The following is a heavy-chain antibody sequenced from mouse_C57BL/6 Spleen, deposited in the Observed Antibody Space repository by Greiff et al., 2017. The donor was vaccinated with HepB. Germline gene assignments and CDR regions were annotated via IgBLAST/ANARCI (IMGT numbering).Heavy chain of an antibody. J-gene: IGHJ3*01. Sequence: VQLKQSGPGLVAPSQSLSITCTVSGFSLTSYGVHWVRQPPGKGLEWLVVIWSDGSTTYNSALKSRLSISKDNSKSQVFLKMNSLQTDDTAMYYCAREDYSNYGFAYWGQGTLVTVSA. CDR1: GFSLTSYG. CDR3: AREDYSNYGFAY. V-gene: IGHV2-6*03. CDR2: IWSDGST. D-gene: IGHD2-5*01.